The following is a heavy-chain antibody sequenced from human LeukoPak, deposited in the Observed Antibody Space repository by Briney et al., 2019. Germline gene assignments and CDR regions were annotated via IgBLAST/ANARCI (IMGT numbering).Heavy chain of an antibody. CDR2: IIPIFGTA. J-gene: IGHJ4*02. D-gene: IGHD3-22*01. V-gene: IGHV1-69*13. CDR1: GGTFSSYA. Sequence: GASVKLSCKASGGTFSSYAISWVRQASGQGLEWMGGIIPIFGTANYAQKFQGRVTITADESTSTAYMELSSLRSEDTAVYYCARENDSSGPFDYWGQGTLVTVSS. CDR3: ARENDSSGPFDY.